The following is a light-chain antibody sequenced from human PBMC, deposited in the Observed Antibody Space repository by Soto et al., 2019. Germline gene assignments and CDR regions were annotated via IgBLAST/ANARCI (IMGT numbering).Light chain of an antibody. CDR1: QSVSGY. V-gene: IGKV3-11*01. CDR3: QQRSNWSSVT. J-gene: IGKJ4*01. Sequence: EIVLTQSPSNLSSSLGDRAARSCRASQSVSGYLAWYQQKPGQAPRLLIYDASNRATGIPARFSGSGSGTDFTLTISSREPEDFAVYYCQQRSNWSSVTFGGGTKVDIK. CDR2: DAS.